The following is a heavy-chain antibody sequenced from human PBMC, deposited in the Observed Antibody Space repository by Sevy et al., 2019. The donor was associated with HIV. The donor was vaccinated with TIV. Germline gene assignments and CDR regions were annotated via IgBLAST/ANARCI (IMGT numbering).Heavy chain of an antibody. CDR2: ISYDGSNK. CDR1: GFTFSSYG. V-gene: IGHV3-30*18. D-gene: IGHD6-6*01. CDR3: AKDRTPYSSSSIAWFDP. J-gene: IGHJ5*02. Sequence: GGSLRLSCAASGFTFSSYGMHWVRQAPGKGLEWVAVISYDGSNKYYADSVKGRFTIYRDNSKNTLYLQMNSMRAEDTAVYYCAKDRTPYSSSSIAWFDPWGQGTLVTVSS.